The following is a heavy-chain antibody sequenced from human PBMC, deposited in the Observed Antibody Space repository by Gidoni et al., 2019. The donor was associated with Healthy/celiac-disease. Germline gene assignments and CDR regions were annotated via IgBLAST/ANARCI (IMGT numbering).Heavy chain of an antibody. CDR1: GFSLSTSGVG. J-gene: IGHJ5*02. CDR2: IYWDDDK. V-gene: IGHV2-5*02. D-gene: IGHD3-9*01. CDR3: AHLNHVLRYFDWSRNPGCWFDP. Sequence: QITLKESGPTLVKPTQTLTLTCTFSGFSLSTSGVGVGWIRQPPGKALEWLALIYWDDDKRYSPSLKSRLTITKDTSKNQVVLTMTNMDPVDTATYYCAHLNHVLRYFDWSRNPGCWFDPWGQGTLVTVSS.